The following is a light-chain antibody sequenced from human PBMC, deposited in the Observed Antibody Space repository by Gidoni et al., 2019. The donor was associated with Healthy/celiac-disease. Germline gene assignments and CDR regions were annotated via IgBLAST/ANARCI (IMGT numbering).Light chain of an antibody. J-gene: IGLJ3*02. CDR2: EVS. V-gene: IGLV2-14*01. CDR1: SSDVGGYHY. CDR3: SSYTSSSTWV. Sequence: QSALTQPASVSGSPGQSIPISCTGTSSDVGGYHYVSWYQQHPGKAPKLMIYEVSNRPSGVSNRFSGSKSGNTASLTISGLHAEDEADYYCSSYTSSSTWVFGGGTKLTVL.